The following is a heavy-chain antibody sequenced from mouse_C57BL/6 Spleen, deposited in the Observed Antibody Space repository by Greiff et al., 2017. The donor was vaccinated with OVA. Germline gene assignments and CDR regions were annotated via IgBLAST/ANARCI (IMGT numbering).Heavy chain of an antibody. D-gene: IGHD3-3*01. CDR1: GFTFSSYG. Sequence: DVHLVESGGDLVKPGGSLKLSCAASGFTFSSYGMSWVRQTPDKRLEWVATISSGGSYTYYPDSVKGRFTISRDNAKNTLYLQMSSLKSEDTAMYYCARRGTDYWGQGTTLTVSS. CDR2: ISSGGSYT. CDR3: ARRGTDY. V-gene: IGHV5-6*01. J-gene: IGHJ2*01.